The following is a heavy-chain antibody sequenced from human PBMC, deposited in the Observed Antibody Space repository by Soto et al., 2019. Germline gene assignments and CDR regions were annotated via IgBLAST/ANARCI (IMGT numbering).Heavy chain of an antibody. D-gene: IGHD6-13*01. J-gene: IGHJ4*02. CDR3: AKSQEIGTHFFDS. CDR1: GFTFSSYA. V-gene: IGHV3-23*01. CDR2: ISGSGGST. Sequence: GGSLRLSCAASGFTFSSYAMSWVRQAPGKGLEWVSAISGSGGSTYYADSVKGRFTISRDNAKNSLSLQMNSLRAGDMAVYFCAKSQEIGTHFFDSWGQGTQVTVYS.